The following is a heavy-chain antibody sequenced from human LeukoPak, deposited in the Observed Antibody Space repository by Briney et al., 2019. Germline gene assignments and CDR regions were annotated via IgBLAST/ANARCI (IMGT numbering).Heavy chain of an antibody. CDR2: INSSGSTI. CDR3: ARDPGGLLRDVFDI. CDR1: GFSFSSYE. Sequence: PGGSLRLSCAASGFSFSSYEMNWVRQAPGKGLEWVSDINSSGSTIYYADSVKGRFTISRDNAKNSLYLQMNSLRAEDTAVYYCARDPGGLLRDVFDIWGQGTMVTVSS. D-gene: IGHD1-26*01. V-gene: IGHV3-48*03. J-gene: IGHJ3*02.